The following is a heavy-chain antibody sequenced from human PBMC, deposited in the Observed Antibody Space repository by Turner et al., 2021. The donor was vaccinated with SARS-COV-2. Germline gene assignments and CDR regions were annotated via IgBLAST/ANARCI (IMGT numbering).Heavy chain of an antibody. CDR1: GFTVSSNY. CDR3: ARHKWRRGAFDY. V-gene: IGHV3-66*04. J-gene: IGHJ4*02. CDR2: IYSGGST. D-gene: IGHD5-12*01. Sequence: EVQLVESGGGLVQPGGSLRLSCAASGFTVSSNYMSWVRRAPGKGLEWVSLIYSGGSTDYADSVKGRFTISRDKSKNTLSLQMNSLRAEDTAVYYCARHKWRRGAFDYWGQGTLVTVSS.